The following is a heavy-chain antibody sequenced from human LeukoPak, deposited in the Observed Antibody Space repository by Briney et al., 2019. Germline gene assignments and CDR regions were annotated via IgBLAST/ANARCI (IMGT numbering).Heavy chain of an antibody. D-gene: IGHD6-13*01. CDR1: GYTFTSYD. CDR2: MNPNSGNT. Sequence: ASVKVSCKASGYTFTSYDINWVRQATGQGLEWMGWMNPNSGNTGYAQKFRGRVTMTRNTSISTAYMELSSLRSEDTAVYYCARGPKYSSSYQFDYWGQGTLVTVSS. J-gene: IGHJ4*02. CDR3: ARGPKYSSSYQFDY. V-gene: IGHV1-8*01.